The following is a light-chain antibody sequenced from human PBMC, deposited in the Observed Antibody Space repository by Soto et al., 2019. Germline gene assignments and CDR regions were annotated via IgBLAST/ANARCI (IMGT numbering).Light chain of an antibody. J-gene: IGLJ2*01. CDR1: SSDVGSYKL. V-gene: IGLV2-23*01. CDR3: CSYAGSSTPVV. Sequence: QSALTEPASVSGSPGQSITISCTGTSSDVGSYKLVSWYQQHPGKAPKLMIYEGSKRPSGVSNRFSGSKSCNTASLTVSGLKAEDEADSYCCSYAGSSTPVVFGGGTKLTVL. CDR2: EGS.